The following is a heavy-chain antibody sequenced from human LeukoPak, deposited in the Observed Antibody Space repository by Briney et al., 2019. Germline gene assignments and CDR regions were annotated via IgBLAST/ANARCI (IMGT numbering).Heavy chain of an antibody. V-gene: IGHV4-61*02. J-gene: IGHJ6*03. CDR1: GGSISSGSYY. CDR2: IYTSGST. D-gene: IGHD2-2*01. Sequence: PSETLSLTCTVSGGSISSGSYYWSWIRQPAGKGLEWIGRIYTSGSTNYNPSLKSRVTISVDTSKKQFSLKLSSVTAADTAVYYCARGRKTLESCSGTTCLHTYYYIDVWGKGTTVTISS. CDR3: ARGRKTLESCSGTTCLHTYYYIDV.